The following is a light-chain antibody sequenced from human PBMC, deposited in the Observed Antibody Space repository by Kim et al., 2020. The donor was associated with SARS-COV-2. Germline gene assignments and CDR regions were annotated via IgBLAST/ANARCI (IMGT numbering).Light chain of an antibody. Sequence: DIQLTQSPSFLSASVRDRVTITCRASQDISNYFAWYQQKPGKAPKLLIYAASTLQSGVPSRFSGSGSWTEFTLTISSLQPEDFATYYCQQLNSYPRTFGQGTKLEI. V-gene: IGKV1-9*01. CDR2: AAS. CDR3: QQLNSYPRT. J-gene: IGKJ2*02. CDR1: QDISNY.